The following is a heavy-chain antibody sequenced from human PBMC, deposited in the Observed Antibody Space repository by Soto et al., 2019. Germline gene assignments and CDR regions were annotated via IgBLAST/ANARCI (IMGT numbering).Heavy chain of an antibody. CDR1: RFTFSNAW. V-gene: IGHV3-7*01. CDR2: IKQDGSEK. J-gene: IGHJ3*02. D-gene: IGHD3-10*01. CDR3: ARAPSGSYYNGVSDAFDI. Sequence: EVQLVESGGGLVKPGGSLRLSCAASRFTFSNAWMSWVRQAPGMGLEWVANIKQDGSEKYYVDSVKGRFTISRDNAKNSLYLQMNSLRAEDTAVYYCARAPSGSYYNGVSDAFDIWGQGTMVTVSS.